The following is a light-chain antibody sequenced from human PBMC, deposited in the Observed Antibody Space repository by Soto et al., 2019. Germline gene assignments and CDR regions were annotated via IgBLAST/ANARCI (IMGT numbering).Light chain of an antibody. CDR3: CSFAGSYTLYV. CDR1: SSDVGSYNY. CDR2: DVS. V-gene: IGLV2-11*01. J-gene: IGLJ1*01. Sequence: QSVLTQPRSVSGSPGQSVTISCTGTSSDVGSYNYVSWYQQHPGKAPKLMIHDVSKRPSGVPDRFSGSKSGNTASLTISGLQAEDEADYYCCSFAGSYTLYVFGTGTKLTVL.